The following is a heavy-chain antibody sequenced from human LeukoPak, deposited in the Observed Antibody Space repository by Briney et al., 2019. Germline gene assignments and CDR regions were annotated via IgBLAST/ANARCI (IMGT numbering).Heavy chain of an antibody. Sequence: SETLSLTCAVYGGSFSGYYWSWIRQPPGKGLEWIGEINHSGSTNYNPSLKSRVTISVDTSKNQFSLKLSSVTAADTAVYYCARQGASLRTPSSSWLFDYWGQGTLVTVSS. J-gene: IGHJ4*02. D-gene: IGHD6-13*01. CDR3: ARQGASLRTPSSSWLFDY. CDR1: GGSFSGYY. CDR2: INHSGST. V-gene: IGHV4-34*01.